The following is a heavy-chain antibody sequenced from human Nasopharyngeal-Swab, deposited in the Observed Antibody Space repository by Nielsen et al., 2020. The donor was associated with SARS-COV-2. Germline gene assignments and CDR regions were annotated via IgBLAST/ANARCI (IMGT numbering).Heavy chain of an antibody. V-gene: IGHV3-23*01. CDR3: AKAQTTVVTPLDY. CDR1: GFTFSSYG. Sequence: GESLKISCAASGFTFSSYGMNWVRQAPGKGLEWVSAISGSGGSTYYADSVKGRFTISRDNSKNTLYLQMNSLRAEDTAVYYCAKAQTTVVTPLDYWGQGTLVTVSS. D-gene: IGHD4-23*01. J-gene: IGHJ4*02. CDR2: ISGSGGST.